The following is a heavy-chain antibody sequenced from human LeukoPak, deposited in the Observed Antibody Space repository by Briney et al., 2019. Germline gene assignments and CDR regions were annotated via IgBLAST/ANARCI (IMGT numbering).Heavy chain of an antibody. CDR3: ASTGYYDSSGRFDY. Sequence: TSETLSLTCTVSGGSISSYYWSWIRQPPGKGLEWIGYIYTSGSTNYNPSLKSRVTISVDRSKIQFSLKLSSVTAADTAVYYCASTGYYDSSGRFDYWGQGTLVTVSS. CDR2: IYTSGST. V-gene: IGHV4-4*09. CDR1: GGSISSYY. D-gene: IGHD3-22*01. J-gene: IGHJ4*02.